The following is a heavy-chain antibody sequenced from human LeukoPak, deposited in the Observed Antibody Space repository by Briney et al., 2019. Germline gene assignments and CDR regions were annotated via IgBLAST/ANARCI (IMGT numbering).Heavy chain of an antibody. D-gene: IGHD1-26*01. J-gene: IGHJ4*02. Sequence: GGSLRLSCAASGFTFDDYGMSWVRHAPGKGLEWVSGINWNGGSTVYADSVKGRFTISRDNAKNSLYLQMNSLRAEDTALYYCARDGGSYYYDYWGQGTLVTVSS. V-gene: IGHV3-20*04. CDR1: GFTFDDYG. CDR2: INWNGGST. CDR3: ARDGGSYYYDY.